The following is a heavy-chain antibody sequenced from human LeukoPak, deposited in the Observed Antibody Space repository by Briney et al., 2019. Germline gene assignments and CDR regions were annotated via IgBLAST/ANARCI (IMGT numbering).Heavy chain of an antibody. CDR3: ARDRAYYDTRADDAFDI. V-gene: IGHV1-46*01. D-gene: IGHD3-22*01. Sequence: ASVKVSCKASGYTFTSYGISWVRQAPGQGLEWMGIINPSGGSTSYAQKFQGRVTMTRDTSTSTVYMELSSLRSEDTAVYYCARDRAYYDTRADDAFDIWGQGTMVTVSS. CDR1: GYTFTSYG. J-gene: IGHJ3*02. CDR2: INPSGGST.